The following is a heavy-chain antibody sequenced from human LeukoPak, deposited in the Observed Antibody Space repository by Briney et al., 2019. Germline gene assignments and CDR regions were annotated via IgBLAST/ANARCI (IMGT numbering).Heavy chain of an antibody. D-gene: IGHD3-10*01. CDR3: AKAYGSGSYSEFDY. Sequence: PGGSLRLSCAASGSTFSSYAMSWVRLAPGKGLEWVSAISGSGGSTYYADSVKGRFTISRDNSKNTLYLQMSSLRAEDTAVYYCAKAYGSGSYSEFDYWGPGTLVTVSS. J-gene: IGHJ4*02. CDR2: ISGSGGST. V-gene: IGHV3-23*01. CDR1: GSTFSSYA.